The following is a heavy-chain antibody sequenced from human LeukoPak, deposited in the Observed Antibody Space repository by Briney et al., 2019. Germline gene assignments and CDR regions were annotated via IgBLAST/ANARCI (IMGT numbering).Heavy chain of an antibody. Sequence: SETLSLTCTVSGGSISSYYWSWIRQPAGKGLEWIGRIYTSGSTNYNPSLKSRVTMSVDTSKNQFSLKLSSVTAADTAVYYCAREAVGATSYYYYYMDVWGKGTTVTV. D-gene: IGHD1-26*01. CDR1: GGSISSYY. CDR2: IYTSGST. J-gene: IGHJ6*03. CDR3: AREAVGATSYYYYYMDV. V-gene: IGHV4-4*07.